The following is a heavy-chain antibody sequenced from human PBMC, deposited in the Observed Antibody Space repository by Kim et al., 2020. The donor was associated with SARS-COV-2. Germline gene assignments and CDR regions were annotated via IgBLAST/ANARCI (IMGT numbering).Heavy chain of an antibody. CDR3: ARALISDITMMEEPYHYYGMDV. V-gene: IGHV4-34*01. D-gene: IGHD3-22*01. CDR2: INHSGST. Sequence: SETLSLTCAVYGGSFSGYYWSWIRQPPGKGLEWIGEINHSGSTNYNPSLKSRVTISVDTSKNQFSLKLSSVTAADTAVYYCARALISDITMMEEPYHYYGMDVWGQGTTVTVSS. CDR1: GGSFSGYY. J-gene: IGHJ6*02.